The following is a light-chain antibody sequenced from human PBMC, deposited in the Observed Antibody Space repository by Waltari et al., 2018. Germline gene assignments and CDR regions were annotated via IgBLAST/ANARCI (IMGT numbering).Light chain of an antibody. V-gene: IGLV4-69*01. J-gene: IGLJ3*02. Sequence: QLVLTQSPSASASLGASVKLTCTLSSGHSSNIIAWHQQQPEKGPRYLTKVNSDGSNSKGDEIPDRFSGASAGAERYRTISSLQSEDEADYDCQTGGHGTWVFGGGTKLTVL. CDR3: QTGGHGTWV. CDR1: SGHSSNI. CDR2: VNSDGSN.